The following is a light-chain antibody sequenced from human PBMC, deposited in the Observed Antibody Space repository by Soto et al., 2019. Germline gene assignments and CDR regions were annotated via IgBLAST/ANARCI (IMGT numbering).Light chain of an antibody. CDR3: QHYGNSPLT. Sequence: VLTQSPATLSVSPGERATFSCRASQSISTILAWYQHKPGQPPRLLVYGASSRATGIPERFSGSVSETDFTLSISRLEPEDFAVYYCQHYGNSPLTFGQGTRLEIK. CDR2: GAS. CDR1: QSISTI. V-gene: IGKV3-20*01. J-gene: IGKJ5*01.